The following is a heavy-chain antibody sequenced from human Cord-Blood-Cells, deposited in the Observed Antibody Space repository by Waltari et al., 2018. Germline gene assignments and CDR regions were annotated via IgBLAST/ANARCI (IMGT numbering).Heavy chain of an antibody. D-gene: IGHD3-10*01. CDR3: VTTARGPYYYGSGSSYGMDV. Sequence: EVQLVQSGAEVKKPGESLKISCKGSGYSFTSYWIGWVRQMPGKGLEWRGISYPVRSVTSSIPSSQGRCTISAAKSISTAYLQWSSLKASDTAMYYCVTTARGPYYYGSGSSYGMDVWGQGTTVTVSS. V-gene: IGHV5-51*03. CDR2: SYPVRSVT. CDR1: GYSFTSYW. J-gene: IGHJ6*02.